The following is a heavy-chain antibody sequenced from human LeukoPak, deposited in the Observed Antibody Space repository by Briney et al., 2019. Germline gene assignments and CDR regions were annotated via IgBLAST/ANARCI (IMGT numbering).Heavy chain of an antibody. Sequence: GGSLRLSCAASGFTFSSYAMHWVRQAPGKGLEWVAVISHDGYNKYYADSVKGRFTISRDNSKNTLYLQMNSLRAEDTAVYYCARRVWFGELLPWGQGTLVTVSS. J-gene: IGHJ5*02. CDR1: GFTFSSYA. CDR3: ARRVWFGELLP. CDR2: ISHDGYNK. V-gene: IGHV3-30-3*01. D-gene: IGHD3-10*01.